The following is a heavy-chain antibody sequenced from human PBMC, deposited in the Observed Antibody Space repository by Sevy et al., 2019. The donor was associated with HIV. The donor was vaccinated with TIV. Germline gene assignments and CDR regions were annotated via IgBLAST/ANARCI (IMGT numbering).Heavy chain of an antibody. V-gene: IGHV1-24*01. D-gene: IGHD2-15*01. CDR3: ATVGLRYFSGASAYQGDWSDP. CDR1: GYTLTELS. J-gene: IGHJ5*02. CDR2: FDPGSGAT. Sequence: ASVKVSCKVSGYTLTELSMHWVRQAPGKGLEWMGGFDPGSGATVYAQKFQGRVIMTEDTSTDTGYMELSSLRSEDTAVYYCATVGLRYFSGASAYQGDWSDPWGQGTLVTVSS.